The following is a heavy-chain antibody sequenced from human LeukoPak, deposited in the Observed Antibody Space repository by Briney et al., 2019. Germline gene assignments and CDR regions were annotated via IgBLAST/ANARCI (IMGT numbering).Heavy chain of an antibody. CDR3: ARGSVAAPNFDF. CDR2: IKQDGSDK. CDR1: GFTLSSYW. D-gene: IGHD2-15*01. Sequence: GGSLRLSCAASGFTLSSYWMSWVHQSPPKGLQWVANIKQDGSDKDYLDSVKGRFIISRDNAKSSLYLQMNSLRAEDTAVYYCARGSVAAPNFDFWGQGTLVAVSS. V-gene: IGHV3-7*03. J-gene: IGHJ4*02.